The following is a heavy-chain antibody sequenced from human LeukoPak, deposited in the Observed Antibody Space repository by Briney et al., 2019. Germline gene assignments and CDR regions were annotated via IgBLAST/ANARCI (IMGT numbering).Heavy chain of an antibody. CDR1: GFTFSSYA. V-gene: IGHV3-30-3*01. J-gene: IGHJ4*02. CDR3: ARDLGQLERVFDY. Sequence: GGSLRPSCAASGFTFSSYAMHWVRQAPGKGLEWVAVISYDGSNKYYADSVKGRFTISRDNSKNTLYLQMNSLRAEDTAVYYCARDLGQLERVFDYWGQGTLVTVSS. CDR2: ISYDGSNK. D-gene: IGHD1-1*01.